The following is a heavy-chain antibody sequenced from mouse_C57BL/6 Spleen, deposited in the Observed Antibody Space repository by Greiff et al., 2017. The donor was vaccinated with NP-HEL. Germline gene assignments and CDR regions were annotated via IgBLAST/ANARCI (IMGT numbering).Heavy chain of an antibody. Sequence: EVKLMESGGSLVQPGGSLSLSCAASGFTFTDYYLSWFRQPPGKALLWWGFIRNKANGYTTEYSESFKGRFTISRDNSQSILYLQMNALRAEDSATYYSARSITTVVEDYFDYWGQGTTLTVSS. V-gene: IGHV7-3*01. CDR3: ARSITTVVEDYFDY. CDR1: GFTFTDYY. D-gene: IGHD1-1*01. J-gene: IGHJ2*01. CDR2: IRNKANGYTT.